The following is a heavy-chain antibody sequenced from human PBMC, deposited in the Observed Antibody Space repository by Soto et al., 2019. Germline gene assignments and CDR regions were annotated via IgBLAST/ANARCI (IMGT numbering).Heavy chain of an antibody. CDR2: SGGGGTT. CDR1: GFTFSIYA. Sequence: SLRLSCAASGFTFSIYAMNWVRQAPGKGLEWVSISGGGGTTYYVDSVKGRFTISRDNSKNTLYLQMNSLRAEDTAVYYCAKAFDYGGNSAVDYWGLGTRVTVSS. D-gene: IGHD4-17*01. V-gene: IGHV3-23*01. J-gene: IGHJ4*01. CDR3: AKAFDYGGNSAVDY.